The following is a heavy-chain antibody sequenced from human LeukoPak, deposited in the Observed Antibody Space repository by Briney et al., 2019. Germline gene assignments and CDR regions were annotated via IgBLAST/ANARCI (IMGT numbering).Heavy chain of an antibody. Sequence: PGGSLRLSCAASGFTFTRHWMGWVRQAPGKGLEWVASVKKDGNQYSVDSVKGRFIISRDSARNSLSLQMNSLRVEDTAIYFCARGPDYGDRLDYFDYWGQGTLVTVSS. D-gene: IGHD4-17*01. CDR1: GFTFTRHW. V-gene: IGHV3-7*01. CDR2: VKKDGNQ. CDR3: ARGPDYGDRLDYFDY. J-gene: IGHJ4*02.